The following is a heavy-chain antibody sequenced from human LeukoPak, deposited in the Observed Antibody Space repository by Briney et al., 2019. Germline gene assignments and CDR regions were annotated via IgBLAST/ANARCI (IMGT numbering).Heavy chain of an antibody. Sequence: GGSLRLSCAASGFTFSSYWMSWVRQAPGKGLEWVANIKQDGSEKYYVDSVKGRFTISRDNAKNSLYLQMNSLRAEDTAEYYCARDSGGRIWFGELLSGYGDYWGQGTLVTVSS. CDR3: ARDSGGRIWFGELLSGYGDY. D-gene: IGHD3-10*01. V-gene: IGHV3-7*01. J-gene: IGHJ4*02. CDR1: GFTFSSYW. CDR2: IKQDGSEK.